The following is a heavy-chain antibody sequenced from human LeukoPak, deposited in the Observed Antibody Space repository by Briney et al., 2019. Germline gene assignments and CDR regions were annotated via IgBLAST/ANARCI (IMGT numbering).Heavy chain of an antibody. D-gene: IGHD2-8*01. CDR3: ARHGHCTNGVCYSNYYYYMDV. CDR1: GYSFASYW. Sequence: GESLKISCKGSGYSFASYWIGWVRQTPGKGLEWMGIIYPDDSDTRYSPSFEGQVITSVDKSISTAYLQWSSLKASDTATYYCARHGHCTNGVCYSNYYYYMDVWGKGTTVTVSS. V-gene: IGHV5-51*01. J-gene: IGHJ6*03. CDR2: IYPDDSDT.